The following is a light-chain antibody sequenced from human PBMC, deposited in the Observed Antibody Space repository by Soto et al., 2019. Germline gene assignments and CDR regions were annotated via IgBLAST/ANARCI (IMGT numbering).Light chain of an antibody. Sequence: DIQMTQSPSTLSASVRDRVTITCRASQSISSWLAWYQQKPGKAPKLLIYDASSLESGVPSRFSGSGSGTEFALTISSLQPDDFATYYCHQYNSYSPTFGQGTKVEIK. V-gene: IGKV1-5*01. CDR2: DAS. CDR1: QSISSW. CDR3: HQYNSYSPT. J-gene: IGKJ1*01.